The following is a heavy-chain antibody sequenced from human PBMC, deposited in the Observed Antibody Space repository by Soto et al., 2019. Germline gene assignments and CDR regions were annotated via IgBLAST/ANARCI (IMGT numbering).Heavy chain of an antibody. CDR3: ARVKGYYDSSGYYYGAFAY. V-gene: IGHV3-66*01. CDR2: IYSGGST. CDR1: GFTVSSNY. D-gene: IGHD3-22*01. J-gene: IGHJ4*02. Sequence: GGSLRLSCAASGFTVSSNYMSWVRQAPGKGLEWVSVIYSGGSTYYADSVKGRFTISRDNSKNTLYLQMNSLRAEDTAVYYCARVKGYYDSSGYYYGAFAYWGQGTLVTVSS.